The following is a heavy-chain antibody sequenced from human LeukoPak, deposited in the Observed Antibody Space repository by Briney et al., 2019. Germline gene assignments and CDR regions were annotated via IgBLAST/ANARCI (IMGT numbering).Heavy chain of an antibody. V-gene: IGHV3-66*01. CDR2: ISSGAGT. J-gene: IGHJ4*02. CDR3: ARDQNY. Sequence: GGSLRLSCAASGFTVSNNYMSWVRQAPGKGLEWVSVISSGAGTYYADSVKGRFTSFRDNSKNTPYLQMNSLRDEDTAVYYCARDQNYWGQGTLVTVSS. CDR1: GFTVSNNY.